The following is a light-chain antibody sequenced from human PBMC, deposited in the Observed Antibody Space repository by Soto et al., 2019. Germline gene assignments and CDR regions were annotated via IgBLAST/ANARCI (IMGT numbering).Light chain of an antibody. J-gene: IGKJ1*01. V-gene: IGKV1-39*01. Sequence: DIQMTQSASSLSASVGDRVTITCRASQSISSSLHWYQQKPGKPPKLLMYAASSLQSGVPSRLSGSGSGTDFTLTIRSLQPEDFSTYYCQQSYSTPRTFGQGTKVEIK. CDR2: AAS. CDR1: QSISSS. CDR3: QQSYSTPRT.